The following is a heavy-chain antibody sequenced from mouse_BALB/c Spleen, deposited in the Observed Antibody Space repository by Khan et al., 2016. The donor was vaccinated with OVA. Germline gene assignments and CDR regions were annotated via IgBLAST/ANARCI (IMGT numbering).Heavy chain of an antibody. CDR1: GYTFTSYW. Sequence: QVQLQQPGAELVKPGASVKLSCQASGYTFTSYWMHWVKQRPGQGLDWIGYINPSDGRSHYNEKFKNKATLTVDKSSSTASMQRSSLTSEDSAVYFCTRGGYGSLAYWGQGTLVTVSA. D-gene: IGHD2-10*02. CDR2: INPSDGRS. CDR3: TRGGYGSLAY. V-gene: IGHV1S81*02. J-gene: IGHJ3*01.